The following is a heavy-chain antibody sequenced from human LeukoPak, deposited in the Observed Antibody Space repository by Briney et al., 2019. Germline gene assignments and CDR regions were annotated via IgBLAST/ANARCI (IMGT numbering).Heavy chain of an antibody. D-gene: IGHD6-6*01. Sequence: PGGSLRLSCAGSGFIFSHFWMQWVRQAPGKGLVWVSRINGDGSSTNYADSVKGRFTISRDNDKNTLYLQMNSMRAEDTAVYYNARDGLPAARDSWGQGTMVTVSS. V-gene: IGHV3-74*01. CDR2: INGDGSST. CDR3: ARDGLPAARDS. J-gene: IGHJ3*02. CDR1: GFIFSHFW.